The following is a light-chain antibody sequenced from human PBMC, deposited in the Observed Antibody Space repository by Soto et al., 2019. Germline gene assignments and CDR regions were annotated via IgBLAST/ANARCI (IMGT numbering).Light chain of an antibody. J-gene: IGKJ1*01. V-gene: IGKV1-9*01. CDR2: AAS. CDR3: QHLNGYPRT. CDR1: QGINSY. Sequence: DIQLTQSPSFLSTSIGDRVTITCRASQGINSYLVWYQQKPGKAPNLLIYAASTLQSGVPSRFSGSGSGTEFTLTNSSLQPEDFATYYCQHLNGYPRTFGQGTKVEIK.